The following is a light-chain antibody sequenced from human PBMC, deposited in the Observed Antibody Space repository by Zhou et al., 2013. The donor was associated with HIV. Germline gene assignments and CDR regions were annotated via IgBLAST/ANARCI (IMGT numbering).Light chain of an antibody. Sequence: EIVMTQSPATLSVSPGERATLSCRASQSVRSNLAWYQQKPGQVPRFLIYGASTRATGVPARFSGSGTGTEFILTVSSLQAEDFAVYYCQQYNSWPLTFGGGTRVEI. CDR1: QSVRSN. CDR2: GAS. CDR3: QQYNSWPLT. V-gene: IGKV3-15*01. J-gene: IGKJ4*01.